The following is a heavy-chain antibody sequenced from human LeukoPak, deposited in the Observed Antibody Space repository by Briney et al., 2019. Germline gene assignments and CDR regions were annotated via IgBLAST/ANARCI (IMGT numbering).Heavy chain of an antibody. CDR1: GFTVSSNY. J-gene: IGHJ6*02. Sequence: GGSLRLSCTASGFTVSSNYMSWVRQAPGKGLEWVSVIYSGGSTYYADSVKGRFTISRDNSKNTLYLQMNSLRAEDTAVYYCARGPLANGYSSSWYYYYGIDVWGQGTTVTVSS. CDR2: IYSGGST. D-gene: IGHD6-13*01. V-gene: IGHV3-66*01. CDR3: ARGPLANGYSSSWYYYYGIDV.